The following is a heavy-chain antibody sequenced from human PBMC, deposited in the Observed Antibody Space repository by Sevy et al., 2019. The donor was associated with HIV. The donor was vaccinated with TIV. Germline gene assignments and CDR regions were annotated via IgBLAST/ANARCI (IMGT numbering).Heavy chain of an antibody. CDR3: ARVDYRSGLYGFVDY. V-gene: IGHV3-30*04. CDR2: ISYDGSDK. CDR1: RLIFDTYA. D-gene: IGHD6-19*01. J-gene: IGHJ4*02. Sequence: GGSLRLSCEASRLIFDTYAMHWVRRAPGQGLEWVAVISYDGSDKYYADAVEGRFTISRDNSKNTLYLQMNSLRTDDTAVYYCARVDYRSGLYGFVDYWGQGTPVTVSS.